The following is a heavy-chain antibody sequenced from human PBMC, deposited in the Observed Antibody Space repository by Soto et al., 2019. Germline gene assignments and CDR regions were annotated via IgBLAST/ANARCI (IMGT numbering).Heavy chain of an antibody. CDR1: GGTFSSYA. CDR2: IIPIFGTA. CDR3: ARVERSYSSSSYGPLLYYGMDV. Sequence: GASVKLSCKACGGTFSSYAISWVRQAPRQGLEWMGGIIPIFGTANYAQKFQGRVTITADESTSTAYMELSSLRSEDAAVYYCARVERSYSSSSYGPLLYYGMDVWGQGTTVTVSS. J-gene: IGHJ6*02. V-gene: IGHV1-69*13. D-gene: IGHD6-6*01.